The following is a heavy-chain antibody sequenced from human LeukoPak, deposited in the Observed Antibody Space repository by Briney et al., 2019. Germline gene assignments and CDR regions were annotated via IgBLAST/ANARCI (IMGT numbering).Heavy chain of an antibody. D-gene: IGHD3-3*01. CDR1: GGSISSGDYY. Sequence: SETLSLTCTVSGGSISSGDYYWSWIRQPPGKGLEWIGYIYYSGSTYYNPSLKSRVTISVDTSKNQFSLKLSSVTAADTAVYYCARGKTIFGVVIIHHAFDIWGQGTMVTVSS. J-gene: IGHJ3*02. V-gene: IGHV4-30-4*08. CDR3: ARGKTIFGVVIIHHAFDI. CDR2: IYYSGST.